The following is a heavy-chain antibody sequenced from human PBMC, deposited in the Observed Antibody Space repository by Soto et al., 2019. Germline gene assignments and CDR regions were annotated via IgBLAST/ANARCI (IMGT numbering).Heavy chain of an antibody. CDR3: ARIGYSYGYETYFDY. Sequence: PSEPLSLTCAVYGGSFSGYYWSWIRQPPGKGLEWIGEINHSGSTNYNPSLKSRVTISVDTSKNQFSLKLSSVTAADTAVYYCARIGYSYGYETYFDYWGQGTLVTVSS. CDR1: GGSFSGYY. V-gene: IGHV4-34*01. J-gene: IGHJ4*02. D-gene: IGHD5-18*01. CDR2: INHSGST.